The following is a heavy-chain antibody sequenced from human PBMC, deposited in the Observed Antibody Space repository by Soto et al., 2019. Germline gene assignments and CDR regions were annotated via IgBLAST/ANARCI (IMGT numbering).Heavy chain of an antibody. V-gene: IGHV1-69*01. CDR3: ARGRGYSYGYGAAFDI. D-gene: IGHD5-18*01. Sequence: QVQLVQSGAEVKKPGSSVKVSCKASGGTFSSYAISWVRQAPGQGLEWMGGIIPIFGTANYAQKFQGRATITADESPSTAYMELSSLRSEDTAVYYCARGRGYSYGYGAAFDIWCQGTMVTVSS. CDR1: GGTFSSYA. J-gene: IGHJ3*02. CDR2: IIPIFGTA.